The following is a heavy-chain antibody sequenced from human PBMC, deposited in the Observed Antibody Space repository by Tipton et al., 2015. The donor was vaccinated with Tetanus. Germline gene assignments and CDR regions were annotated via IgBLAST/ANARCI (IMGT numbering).Heavy chain of an antibody. CDR2: SWYDGTDT. D-gene: IGHD2-15*01. CDR1: GFIFSSYG. V-gene: IGHV3-33*01. CDR3: AREADCSGGSCFSGDFDN. J-gene: IGHJ4*02. Sequence: AVSGFIFSSYGVHWVRQAPGKGLEWVAVSWYDGTDTYYADSVKGRFTLSRDNSKNTLYLQMNSLRVEDTAVYYCAREADCSGGSCFSGDFDNWGQGTQVTVSS.